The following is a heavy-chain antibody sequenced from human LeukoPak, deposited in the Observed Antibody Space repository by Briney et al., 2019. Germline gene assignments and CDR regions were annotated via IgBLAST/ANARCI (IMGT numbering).Heavy chain of an antibody. D-gene: IGHD3-22*01. CDR3: AKDYNCYDSSGSDY. Sequence: GGSLRLSCAASGFTFSSYAMSWVRQAPGKGLEWVSAISGSGGSTYYADSVKGRFTISRDNSKNTLYLQMNSLRAEDTAVYYCAKDYNCYDSSGSDYWGQGTLVTVSS. CDR1: GFTFSSYA. V-gene: IGHV3-23*01. CDR2: ISGSGGST. J-gene: IGHJ4*02.